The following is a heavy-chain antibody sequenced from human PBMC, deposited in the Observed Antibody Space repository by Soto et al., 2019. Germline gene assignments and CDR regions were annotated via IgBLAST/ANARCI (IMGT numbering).Heavy chain of an antibody. J-gene: IGHJ6*02. CDR2: IIPISGTA. D-gene: IGHD2-2*01. CDR1: GGTFSSYA. CDR3: ARSQGSSTSLEIYYYYYYGMDV. Sequence: QVQLVQSGAEVKKPGSSVKVSCKASGGTFSSYAISWVRQAPGQGVEWMGGIIPISGTANYGQKFQGRVTITADESTSTAYMELSSLRSEATAVYYCARSQGSSTSLEIYYYYYYGMDVWGQGTTVTVSS. V-gene: IGHV1-69*01.